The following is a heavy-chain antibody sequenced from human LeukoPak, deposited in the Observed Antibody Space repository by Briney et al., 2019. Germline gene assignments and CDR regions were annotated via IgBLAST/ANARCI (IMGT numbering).Heavy chain of an antibody. Sequence: QSGGSLRLSCAASGFTFSSCGMSWVRQAPGKGLKWVSDISASGGSTYYADSVKGRFTISRDNSKKTLHLQMNSLRAEDTAIYYCAKASSAGDSSSWNYWGQGILVTVSS. J-gene: IGHJ4*02. D-gene: IGHD6-13*01. CDR2: ISASGGST. V-gene: IGHV3-23*01. CDR1: GFTFSSCG. CDR3: AKASSAGDSSSWNY.